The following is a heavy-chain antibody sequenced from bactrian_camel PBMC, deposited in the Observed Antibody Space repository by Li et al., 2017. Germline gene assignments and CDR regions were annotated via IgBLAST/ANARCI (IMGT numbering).Heavy chain of an antibody. J-gene: IGHJ4*01. CDR3: AKVGAYGVKWAFAPD. CDR2: IIHDGDIT. CDR1: GSTFSNYH. V-gene: IGHV3S33*01. D-gene: IGHD1*01. Sequence: HVQLVESGGGSVQAGGSLRLSCAASGSTFSNYHMSWVRQAPGKGLEWVSRIIHDGDITSYADSVKGRFTISRDNAKNTLHLELNSLKTEDTAIYHCAKVGAYGVKWAFAPDWGQGTQVTVS.